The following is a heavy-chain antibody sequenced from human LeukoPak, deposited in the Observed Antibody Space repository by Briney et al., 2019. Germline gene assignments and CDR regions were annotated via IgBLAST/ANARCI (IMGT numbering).Heavy chain of an antibody. Sequence: SETLSLTCTVSGGSISSSSYYWGWIRQPPGKGLEWIGSIYHSGSTYYNPSIKSRVSVSVDTSKNQFSLKLTSVTAAATAVYYGAITTSNSGSGPPHFWGQGTLVTVSS. D-gene: IGHD3-10*01. V-gene: IGHV4-39*01. CDR3: AITTSNSGSGPPHF. CDR1: GGSISSSSYY. CDR2: IYHSGST. J-gene: IGHJ4*02.